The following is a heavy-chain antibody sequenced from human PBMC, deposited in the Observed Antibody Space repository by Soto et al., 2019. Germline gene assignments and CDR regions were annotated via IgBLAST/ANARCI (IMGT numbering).Heavy chain of an antibody. Sequence: ASVKVSCKASGGTFSSYAISWVRQAPGQGLEWMGGIIPIFGTANYAQKFQGRVTITADESTSTAYMELSSLRSEDTAVHYCARPDFDCSGGSCYSYYFDPWGQGTLVTVSS. CDR1: GGTFSSYA. J-gene: IGHJ4*02. V-gene: IGHV1-69*13. CDR2: IIPIFGTA. D-gene: IGHD2-15*01. CDR3: ARPDFDCSGGSCYSYYFDP.